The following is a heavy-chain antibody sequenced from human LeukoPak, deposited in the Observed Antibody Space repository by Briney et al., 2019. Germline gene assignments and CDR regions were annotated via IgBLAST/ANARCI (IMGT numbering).Heavy chain of an antibody. D-gene: IGHD6-19*01. J-gene: IGHJ4*02. CDR3: AGSIAVAGTIDY. CDR2: IWYDGSIK. CDR1: GFTFSSYG. Sequence: GRSLRLSCAASGFTFSSYGMHWVRQAPGKGLEWVAVIWYDGSIKYYADSVKGRFTISRDNSKNTLYLQMNSLRAEDTAVYYCAGSIAVAGTIDYWGQGTLVTVS. V-gene: IGHV3-33*01.